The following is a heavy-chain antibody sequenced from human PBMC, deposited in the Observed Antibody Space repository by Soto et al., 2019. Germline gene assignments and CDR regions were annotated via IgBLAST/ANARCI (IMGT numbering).Heavy chain of an antibody. V-gene: IGHV3-23*01. J-gene: IGHJ4*02. CDR1: GFSFSSYA. Sequence: RGSLRLSCADSGFSFSSYALTWVRQAPGTGLEWVSSITVSGDATDYADSVRGRFTISRDNSRNRLYLQMNSLSAEDTALYYCAKVRPGGRYSGSGSPYYFDSWGQGTLVTVSS. CDR3: AKVRPGGRYSGSGSPYYFDS. D-gene: IGHD3-10*01. CDR2: ITVSGDAT.